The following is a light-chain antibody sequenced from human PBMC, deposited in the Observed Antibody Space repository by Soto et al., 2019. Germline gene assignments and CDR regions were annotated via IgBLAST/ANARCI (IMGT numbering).Light chain of an antibody. Sequence: DIQMTQSPSSLSASVGDRVTFTCRTSQSISNHLNWYQQKPGEAPKLLLYGSSSLHYGVPSRFSGSGSGSAFTLTISSLQPEDSATYYCQQSFTAPITFGQGTRLEIK. CDR1: QSISNH. CDR2: GSS. J-gene: IGKJ5*01. CDR3: QQSFTAPIT. V-gene: IGKV1-39*01.